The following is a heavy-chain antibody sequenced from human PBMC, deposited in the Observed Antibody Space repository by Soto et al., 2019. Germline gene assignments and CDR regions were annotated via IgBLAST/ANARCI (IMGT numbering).Heavy chain of an antibody. Sequence: GGSLRLSFAASGFTFSHSWMHWVRQAPGKGLVWVSRITSDGRGPTYADSVKGRFTISRDNAKNTLYLQMNSLRAEDTAVYYCARDTDIVREPTAIDAMDVWGQGTTVTVSS. CDR1: GFTFSHSW. D-gene: IGHD2-2*02. J-gene: IGHJ6*02. CDR2: ITSDGRGP. CDR3: ARDTDIVREPTAIDAMDV. V-gene: IGHV3-74*01.